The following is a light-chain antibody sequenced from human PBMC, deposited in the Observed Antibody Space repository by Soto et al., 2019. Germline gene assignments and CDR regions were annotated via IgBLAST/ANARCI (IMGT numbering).Light chain of an antibody. CDR1: QSISSY. V-gene: IGKV1-39*01. J-gene: IGKJ2*01. Sequence: DIQMTQSPSSLSASVGDRVTITCRASQSISSYLNWYQQKPGKAPKLLIYAASSLQSGVPSRFSGSGSGTDFTLTISSLQHEDFATYYGQQSYSTLYTFGQGTKLEIK. CDR2: AAS. CDR3: QQSYSTLYT.